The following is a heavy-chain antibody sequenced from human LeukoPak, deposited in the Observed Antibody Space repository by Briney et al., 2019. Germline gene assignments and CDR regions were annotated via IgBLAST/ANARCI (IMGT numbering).Heavy chain of an antibody. Sequence: AASVKVSCKASGYTFTGYYMHWVRQAPGQGLEWMGWINPNSGGTNYAQKFQGRVTMTRDTSISTAYMELRSLRSDDTAVYYCARDLRVTAVRYYYMDVWGKGTTVTISS. V-gene: IGHV1-2*02. CDR2: INPNSGGT. J-gene: IGHJ6*03. D-gene: IGHD2-21*02. CDR1: GYTFTGYY. CDR3: ARDLRVTAVRYYYMDV.